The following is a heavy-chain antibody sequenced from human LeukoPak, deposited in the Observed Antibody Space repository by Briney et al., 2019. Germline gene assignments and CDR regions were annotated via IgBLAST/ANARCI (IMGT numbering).Heavy chain of an antibody. CDR1: GFTFSSYA. D-gene: IGHD6-13*01. J-gene: IGHJ4*02. CDR3: AKGTAAAGDLLSDY. CDR2: ISGSGVST. Sequence: GGSLRLSCAASGFTFSSYAMSWVRQAPGKGLEWVSIISGSGVSTYYADSVKGRFTISRDNSKNTLYLQMNSLRAEDTAVYYCAKGTAAAGDLLSDYWGQGTRVTVSS. V-gene: IGHV3-23*01.